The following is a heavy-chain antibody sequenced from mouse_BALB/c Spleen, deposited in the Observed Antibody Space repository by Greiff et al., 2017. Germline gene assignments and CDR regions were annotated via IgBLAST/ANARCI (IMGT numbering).Heavy chain of an antibody. CDR3: TRDGRGDGYFDY. Sequence: EVKLVESGGGLVKPGGSLKLSCAASGFTFSSYTMSWVRQTPEKRLEWVATISSGGSYTYYPDSVKGRFTISRDNAKNTLYLQMSSLKSEDTAMYYCTRDGRGDGYFDYWGQGTTLTVSS. CDR1: GFTFSSYT. CDR2: ISSGGSYT. V-gene: IGHV5-6-4*01. D-gene: IGHD3-1*01. J-gene: IGHJ2*01.